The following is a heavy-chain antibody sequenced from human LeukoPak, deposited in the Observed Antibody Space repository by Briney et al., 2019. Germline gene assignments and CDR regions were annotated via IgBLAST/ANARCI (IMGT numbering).Heavy chain of an antibody. CDR3: ARVSAHLNYYYYYMDV. V-gene: IGHV3-53*01. J-gene: IGHJ6*03. Sequence: PGGSLRLSCAASGFTVSSNYMSWVRQAPGKGLEWVSVIYSGGSTYYADSVKGRFTISRDNSKNTLYLQMNSLRAEDTAVYYCARVSAHLNYYYYYMDVWGKGTTVTISS. CDR2: IYSGGST. CDR1: GFTVSSNY. D-gene: IGHD1-26*01.